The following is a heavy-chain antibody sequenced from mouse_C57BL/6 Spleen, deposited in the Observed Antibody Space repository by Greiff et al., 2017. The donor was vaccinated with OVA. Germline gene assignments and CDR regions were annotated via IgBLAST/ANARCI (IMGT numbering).Heavy chain of an antibody. D-gene: IGHD2-3*01. CDR2: IYPSDSET. CDR3: ARRRDGYYDSWFDY. CDR1: GYTFTSYW. V-gene: IGHV1-61*01. Sequence: QVQLQQPGAELVRPGSSVKLSCKASGYTFTSYWMDWVKQRPGQGLEWIGNIYPSDSETHYNQKFKNKATLTVDKSSSTAYMQLSSLTSEDSALYDCARRRDGYYDSWFDYWGQGTLVTVSA. J-gene: IGHJ3*01.